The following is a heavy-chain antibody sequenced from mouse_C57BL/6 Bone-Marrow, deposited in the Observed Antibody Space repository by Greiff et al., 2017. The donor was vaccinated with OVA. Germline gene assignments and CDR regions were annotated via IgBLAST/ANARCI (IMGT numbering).Heavy chain of an antibody. D-gene: IGHD1-1*01. Sequence: VQLQQSGPVLVKPGASVKMSCKASGYTFTDYYMNWVKQSHGKSLEWIGVINPYNGGTSYNQKFKGKATLTVDKSSSTAYMELNSLTSEDSAVYYCARSGAYGSRRYYYAMDYWGQGTSVTVSS. CDR3: ARSGAYGSRRYYYAMDY. V-gene: IGHV1-19*01. CDR2: INPYNGGT. CDR1: GYTFTDYY. J-gene: IGHJ4*01.